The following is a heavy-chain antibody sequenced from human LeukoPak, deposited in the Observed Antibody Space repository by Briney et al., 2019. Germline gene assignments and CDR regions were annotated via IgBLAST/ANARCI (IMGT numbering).Heavy chain of an antibody. V-gene: IGHV3-53*01. CDR2: IYSAGST. CDR1: GFTVSSNY. CDR3: ARAIRYIFDS. D-gene: IGHD1-1*01. Sequence: GGSLRLSCAASGFTVSSNYMSWVRQAPGKGLEWVSVIYSAGSTYYADSVKGRFTIPRDNSKNTLYLQMNSLRAEDTAVYYCARAIRYIFDSWGQGTLVTVSS. J-gene: IGHJ4*02.